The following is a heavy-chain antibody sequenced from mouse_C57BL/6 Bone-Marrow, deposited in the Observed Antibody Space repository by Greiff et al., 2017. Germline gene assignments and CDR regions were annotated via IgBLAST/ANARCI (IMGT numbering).Heavy chain of an antibody. CDR3: ARGLREWFAY. V-gene: IGHV1-9*01. D-gene: IGHD2-4*01. CDR1: GYTFTGYW. Sequence: VQLQESGAELMKPGASVKLSCKATGYTFTGYWIEWVKQRPGHGLEWIGEILPGSGSTNYNEKFKGKATLTADTSSNTAYMQLSSLTTKDSAIYYCARGLREWFAYWGQGTLVTVSA. CDR2: ILPGSGST. J-gene: IGHJ3*01.